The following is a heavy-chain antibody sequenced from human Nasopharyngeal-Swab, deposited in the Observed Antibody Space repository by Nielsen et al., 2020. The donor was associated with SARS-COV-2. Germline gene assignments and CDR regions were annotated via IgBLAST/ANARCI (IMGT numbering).Heavy chain of an antibody. CDR3: ARVRQSGAYFPFDS. J-gene: IGHJ4*02. Sequence: GESLKISCAASGFTFSSYWMTWVRQAPGKGLEWVSLLKSGGGTFYADSVRGRFTISRDNSRNTVYLQMNSLRAEDTAVYYCARVRQSGAYFPFDSWGLGTLVTVSS. D-gene: IGHD1-26*01. V-gene: IGHV3-53*01. CDR2: LKSGGGT. CDR1: GFTFSSYW.